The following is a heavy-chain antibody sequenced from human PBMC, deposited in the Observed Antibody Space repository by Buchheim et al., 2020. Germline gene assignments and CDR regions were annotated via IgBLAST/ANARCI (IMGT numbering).Heavy chain of an antibody. J-gene: IGHJ6*02. V-gene: IGHV3-74*01. Sequence: QLVESGGGLVQPGGSLRLSCAASGFTFSNFWMHWVRQAPGKGLVWVARTDSDGSSTDYADSVKGRFTISRDNAKHTLYLQMNSLRPEVTAVYFCVRDWYGMDVWGRGTT. CDR2: TDSDGSST. CDR1: GFTFSNFW. CDR3: VRDWYGMDV.